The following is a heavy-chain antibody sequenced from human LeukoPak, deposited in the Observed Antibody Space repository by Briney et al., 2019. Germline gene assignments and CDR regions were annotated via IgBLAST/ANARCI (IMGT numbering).Heavy chain of an antibody. V-gene: IGHV4-30-4*01. J-gene: IGHJ4*02. D-gene: IGHD3-22*01. CDR1: GGSISNYY. Sequence: PSETLSLTCTVSGGSISNYYWSWIRQPPGKGLEWIGYIYYSGSTYYNPSLKSRVTISVDTSKNQFSLKLSSVTAADTAVYYCARVGFFDSSSYYFDYWGQGTLVTVSS. CDR3: ARVGFFDSSSYYFDY. CDR2: IYYSGST.